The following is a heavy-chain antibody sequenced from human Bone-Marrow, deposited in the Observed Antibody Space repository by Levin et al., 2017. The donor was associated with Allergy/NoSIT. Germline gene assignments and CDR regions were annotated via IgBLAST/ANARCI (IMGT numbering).Heavy chain of an antibody. CDR1: GFSVSDNY. J-gene: IGHJ6*02. Sequence: PGGSLRLSCAASGFSVSDNYMSWVRRAPGKGLEWVSVIYSGGNTYYAASVRGRFTISRDSSKNTLYLQMNSLRVEDAAVYYCATMSWPSYYYALDVWGHGTTVTVSS. CDR2: IYSGGNT. V-gene: IGHV3-53*01. D-gene: IGHD5/OR15-5a*01. CDR3: ATMSWPSYYYALDV.